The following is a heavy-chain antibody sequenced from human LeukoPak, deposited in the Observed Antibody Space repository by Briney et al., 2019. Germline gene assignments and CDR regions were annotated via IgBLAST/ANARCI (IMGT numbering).Heavy chain of an antibody. CDR1: GFTFSSYA. D-gene: IGHD5-18*01. CDR2: ISWNSGSI. CDR3: AKGVAAMVSYYFDY. V-gene: IGHV3-9*01. Sequence: GGSLRLSCAASGFTFSSYAMHWVRQAPGKGLEWVSGISWNSGSIGYADSVKGRFTISRDNAKNSLYLQMNSLRAEDTALYYCAKGVAAMVSYYFDYWGQGTLVTVSS. J-gene: IGHJ4*02.